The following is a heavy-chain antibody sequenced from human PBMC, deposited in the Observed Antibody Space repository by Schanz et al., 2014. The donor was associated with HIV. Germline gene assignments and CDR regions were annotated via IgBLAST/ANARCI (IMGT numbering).Heavy chain of an antibody. Sequence: QVQLVQSGPEVKKPGASVKVSCKASGYTFINYDIHWVRQASGQGLEWMGWISAYNGNTNYAQKLQGRVTMTTDTSTSTAYMELRSLRSDDTAVYYCAREKTTLNWFDPWGQGTLVTVSS. D-gene: IGHD4-4*01. CDR3: AREKTTLNWFDP. CDR2: ISAYNGNT. J-gene: IGHJ5*02. V-gene: IGHV1-18*01. CDR1: GYTFINYD.